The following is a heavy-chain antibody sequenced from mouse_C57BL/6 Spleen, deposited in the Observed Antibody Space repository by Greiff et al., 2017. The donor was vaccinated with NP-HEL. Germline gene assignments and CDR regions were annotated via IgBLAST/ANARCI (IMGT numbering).Heavy chain of an antibody. CDR2: ISYSGST. V-gene: IGHV3-1*01. CDR1: GYSITSGYD. Sequence: EVQLVESGPGMVKPSQSLSLTCTVTGYSITSGYDWHWIRHFPGNKLEWMGYISYSGSTNYNPSLKSRISITHDTSKNHFFLKLNSVTTEDTATYYCARGGPLLPYYFDYWGQGTTLTVSS. CDR3: ARGGPLLPYYFDY. J-gene: IGHJ2*01. D-gene: IGHD1-1*01.